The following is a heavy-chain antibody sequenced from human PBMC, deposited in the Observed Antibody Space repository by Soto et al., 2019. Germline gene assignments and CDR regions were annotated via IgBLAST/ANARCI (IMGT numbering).Heavy chain of an antibody. D-gene: IGHD2-8*01. CDR3: AKVSSAWYAGFFDL. J-gene: IGHJ4*02. CDR2: LSDSGGSI. V-gene: IGHV3-23*01. CDR1: GFTFNRHA. Sequence: DVQLLESGGGLVQPGGSLRLSCTASGFTFNRHAMTWVRQAPGKGLEWVSGLSDSGGSIYYADSVKGRFTISRDNSMNTLYLQMNTLRAEDTAVYYCAKVSSAWYAGFFDLWGQGTLVTVSS.